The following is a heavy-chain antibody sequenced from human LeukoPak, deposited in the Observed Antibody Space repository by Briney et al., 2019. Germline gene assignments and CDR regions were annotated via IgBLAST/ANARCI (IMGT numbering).Heavy chain of an antibody. CDR2: IWYDGSNK. CDR3: ARDQNEGYGDYFYYFDY. Sequence: PGRSLRLSCAASGFTFGSYGMHWVRQAPGKGLEWVAVIWYDGSNKYYVDSVKGRFTISRDNSKNTLYLQMNSLRAEDTAVYYCARDQNEGYGDYFYYFDYWGQGTLVPVSS. V-gene: IGHV3-33*01. J-gene: IGHJ4*02. CDR1: GFTFGSYG. D-gene: IGHD4-17*01.